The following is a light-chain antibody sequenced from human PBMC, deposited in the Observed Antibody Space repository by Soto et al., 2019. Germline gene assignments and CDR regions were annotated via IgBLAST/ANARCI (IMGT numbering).Light chain of an antibody. J-gene: IGLJ2*01. CDR2: LNSDGSH. CDR3: QTWGSGIHVV. Sequence: QLVLTQSPSASASLGASVKLTCTLSSGHSSYAIAWHQQQPEKGPRYLMKLNSDGSHSKGDGIPDRFSGSSSGAECYLTISSLQSEDEADYYCQTWGSGIHVVFGGGT. CDR1: SGHSSYA. V-gene: IGLV4-69*01.